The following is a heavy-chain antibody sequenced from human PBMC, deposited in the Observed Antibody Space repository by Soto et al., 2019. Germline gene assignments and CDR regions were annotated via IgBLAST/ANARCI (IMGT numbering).Heavy chain of an antibody. V-gene: IGHV1-3*01. CDR1: GYTFTSYA. Sequence: ASVKVSFKASGYTFTSYAMHWVRQAPGQRLEWMGWINAGNGNTKYSQKFQGRVTITRDTSASTAYMELSSLRSEDTAVYYCAREGYDILTGPIDYYYYYGMDVWGQGTTVTVSS. D-gene: IGHD3-9*01. CDR3: AREGYDILTGPIDYYYYYGMDV. CDR2: INAGNGNT. J-gene: IGHJ6*02.